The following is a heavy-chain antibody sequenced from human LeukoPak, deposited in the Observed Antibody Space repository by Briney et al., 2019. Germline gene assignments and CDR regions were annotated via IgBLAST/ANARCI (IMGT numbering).Heavy chain of an antibody. CDR2: ISGSGGST. D-gene: IGHD2-8*01. CDR1: GFTFSSYA. Sequence: GGSLRLSCAASGFTFSSYAMSWVRQPPGKGLEWVSAISGSGGSTHYADSVKGRFTISRDNSKNTLYLQMNSLRAEDTAVYYCASHDQYCTNGVCYENWSNDYWGQGTLVTVSS. J-gene: IGHJ4*02. V-gene: IGHV3-23*01. CDR3: ASHDQYCTNGVCYENWSNDY.